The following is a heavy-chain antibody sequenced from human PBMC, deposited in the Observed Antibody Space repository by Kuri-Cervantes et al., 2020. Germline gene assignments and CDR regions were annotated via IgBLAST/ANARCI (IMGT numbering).Heavy chain of an antibody. CDR2: IFSNDEK. D-gene: IGHD3-22*01. J-gene: IGHJ3*02. CDR1: GFTFSTYRM. Sequence: LRLSCAASGFTFSTYRMIWVRQAPGKALEWLAHIFSNDEKSYSTSLKSRLTISKDTSKSQVVLTMTNMDPVDTATYYCARIYQWLLRGAFDIWGQGTMVTVSS. CDR3: ARIYQWLLRGAFDI. V-gene: IGHV2-26*01.